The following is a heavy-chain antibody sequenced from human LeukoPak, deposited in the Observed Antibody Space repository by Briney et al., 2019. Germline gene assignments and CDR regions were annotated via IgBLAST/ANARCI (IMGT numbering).Heavy chain of an antibody. CDR1: GGSISSYY. CDR3: ARAGQWLASEFDY. J-gene: IGHJ4*02. V-gene: IGHV4-59*08. D-gene: IGHD6-19*01. CDR2: IYYSGST. Sequence: SETLSLTCTVSGGSISSYYWSWIRQPPGKGLEWIGYIYYSGSTNYNPSLKSRVTISVDTSKNQFSLKLSSVTAADTAVYYCARAGQWLASEFDYWGQGTLVTVSS.